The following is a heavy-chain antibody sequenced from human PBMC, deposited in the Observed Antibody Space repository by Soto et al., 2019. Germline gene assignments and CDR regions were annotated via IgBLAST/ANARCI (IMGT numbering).Heavy chain of an antibody. J-gene: IGHJ3*02. CDR3: ASSGSRGIGGFEI. V-gene: IGHV4-30-2*01. D-gene: IGHD3-16*01. Sequence: QLQLQESGSGLVKASQTLSLTCAVSGGSISSGGYSWSWIRQPPGKGLELNGYIYHGGTYYNPSLKGGVTISKNWSKNTFSLKLSSVTAADTAVYYCASSGSRGIGGFEIWGQGTMVTVSS. CDR2: IYHGGT. CDR1: GGSISSGGYS.